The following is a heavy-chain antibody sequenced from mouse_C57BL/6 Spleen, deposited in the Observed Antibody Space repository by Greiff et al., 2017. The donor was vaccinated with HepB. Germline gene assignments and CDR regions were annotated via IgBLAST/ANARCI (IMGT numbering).Heavy chain of an antibody. D-gene: IGHD1-1*01. J-gene: IGHJ4*01. CDR3: ARHGYHYGSSYGAMDY. CDR1: GFTFSSYG. Sequence: EVKLMESGGDLVKPGGSLKLSCAASGFTFSSYGMSWVRQTPDKRLEWVATISSGGSYTYYPDSVKGRFTISRDNAKNTLYLQMSSLKSEDTAMYYCARHGYHYGSSYGAMDYWGQGTSVTVSS. CDR2: ISSGGSYT. V-gene: IGHV5-6*01.